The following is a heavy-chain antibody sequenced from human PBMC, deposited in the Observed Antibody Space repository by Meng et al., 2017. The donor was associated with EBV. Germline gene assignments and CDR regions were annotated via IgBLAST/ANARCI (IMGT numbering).Heavy chain of an antibody. CDR2: IIPAGGNT. CDR1: GYIFTSYY. CDR3: VRELVGGTFDY. Sequence: QVQLVQFGDVVKKPGASVKVSCKASGYIFTSYYLHWVRQAPGQGLEWMGIIIPAGGNTNYAQKFRGRFTMTRDTSTSTVYMDLSILTSEDTAVYYCVRELVGGTFDYWGQGTLVTVSS. D-gene: IGHD1/OR15-1a*01. V-gene: IGHV1-46*01. J-gene: IGHJ4*02.